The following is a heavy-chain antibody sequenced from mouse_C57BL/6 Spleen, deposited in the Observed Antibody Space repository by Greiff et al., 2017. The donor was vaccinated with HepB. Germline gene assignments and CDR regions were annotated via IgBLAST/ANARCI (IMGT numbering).Heavy chain of an antibody. D-gene: IGHD2-4*01. J-gene: IGHJ2*01. Sequence: QVQLQQPGAELVKPGASVKLSCKASGYTFTSYWMHWVKQRPGQGLEWIGMIHPNSGSTNYNEKFKSKATLTVDKSSSTAYMQLSSLTSEDSAVYYCARSDDYDRGGADYWGQGTTLTVSS. CDR1: GYTFTSYW. CDR2: IHPNSGST. V-gene: IGHV1-64*01. CDR3: ARSDDYDRGGADY.